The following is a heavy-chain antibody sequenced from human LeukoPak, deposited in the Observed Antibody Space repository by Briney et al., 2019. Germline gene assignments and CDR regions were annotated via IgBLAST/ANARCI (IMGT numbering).Heavy chain of an antibody. Sequence: ASVKVSCKASGYTFTSYDINWVRQATGQGLEWMGWMNPNSGNTGYAQKFQGRVTMTRNTSISTAYMELSSLRSEDTAVYYCARGTNYDFWSGYFVSVNYYCYMDVWGKGTTVTVSS. CDR2: MNPNSGNT. V-gene: IGHV1-8*01. CDR1: GYTFTSYD. J-gene: IGHJ6*03. CDR3: ARGTNYDFWSGYFVSVNYYCYMDV. D-gene: IGHD3-3*01.